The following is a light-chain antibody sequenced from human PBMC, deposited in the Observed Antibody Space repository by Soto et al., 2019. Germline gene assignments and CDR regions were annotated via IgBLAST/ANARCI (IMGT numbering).Light chain of an antibody. J-gene: IGKJ5*01. Sequence: EIVITQSPATLSVSPGEGATLSCRASQSVSTNLAWYQQKPGQAPRLLIDGASSRATGIPARFSGSGSGTEFTLTISSLQSEDFATYYCQQLNFFPITFGQGTRLEIK. V-gene: IGKV3D-15*01. CDR2: GAS. CDR3: QQLNFFPIT. CDR1: QSVSTN.